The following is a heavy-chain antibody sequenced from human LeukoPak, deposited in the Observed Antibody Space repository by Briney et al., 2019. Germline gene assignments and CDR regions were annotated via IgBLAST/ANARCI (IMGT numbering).Heavy chain of an antibody. Sequence: PSETLSLTCTVSGGSISSDYWSWIRQPAGKGLEWIGRIYTSGSTNYNPSLKSRVTMSVDTSKNQFSLKLSSVTAADTAVYYCARATVSYPPYYYYYMDVWGKGTTVTISS. CDR1: GGSISSDY. J-gene: IGHJ6*03. D-gene: IGHD4-17*01. CDR3: ARATVSYPPYYYYYMDV. V-gene: IGHV4-4*07. CDR2: IYTSGST.